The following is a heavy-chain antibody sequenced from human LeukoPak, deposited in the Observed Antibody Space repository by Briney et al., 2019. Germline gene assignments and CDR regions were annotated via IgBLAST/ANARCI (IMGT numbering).Heavy chain of an antibody. V-gene: IGHV3-64D*06. CDR2: IRSNRGST. D-gene: IGHD2-2*01. CDR1: VFTFSSYA. Sequence: GGSLILSCSAPVFTFSSYARHWVRQAPARGLGYVSAIRSNRGSTYYAYAVKGRLTISRDNSKNTLYLQMSSLRAEDTAVYYCVKSTSAAIGVRYYYGMDVWGKGNTVTVFS. J-gene: IGHJ6*04. CDR3: VKSTSAAIGVRYYYGMDV.